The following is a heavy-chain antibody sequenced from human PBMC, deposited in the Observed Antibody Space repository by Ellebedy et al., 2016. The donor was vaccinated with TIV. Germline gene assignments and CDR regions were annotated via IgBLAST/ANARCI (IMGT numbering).Heavy chain of an antibody. CDR3: ARDLTTGSYYYYYGMDV. CDR1: GGTFSSYA. CDR2: IIPILGIA. V-gene: IGHV1-69*04. J-gene: IGHJ6*02. D-gene: IGHD4-11*01. Sequence: SVKVSCXASGGTFSSYAISWVRQAPGQGLEWMGRIIPILGIANYAQKFQGRVTITADNSTSTAYMELSSLRSEDTAVYYCARDLTTGSYYYYYGMDVWGQGTTVTVSS.